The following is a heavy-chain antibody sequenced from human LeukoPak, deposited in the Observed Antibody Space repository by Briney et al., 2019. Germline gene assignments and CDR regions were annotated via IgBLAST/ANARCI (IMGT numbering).Heavy chain of an antibody. J-gene: IGHJ4*02. Sequence: GGSLRLSCAASGFTFSNYAVHWVRQAPGKGLEWVAGISYDGSNKYYADAVTGRFTISRDNSKNTLYLQLDSLRTEDTALYSCARDSWYWCGDDCYSVDYWGQGTLVTVSS. D-gene: IGHD2-21*02. CDR2: ISYDGSNK. CDR1: GFTFSNYA. V-gene: IGHV3-30-3*01. CDR3: ARDSWYWCGDDCYSVDY.